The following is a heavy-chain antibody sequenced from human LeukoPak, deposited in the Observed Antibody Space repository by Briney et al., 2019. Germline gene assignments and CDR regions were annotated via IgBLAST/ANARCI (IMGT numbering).Heavy chain of an antibody. D-gene: IGHD3-16*01. J-gene: IGHJ4*02. Sequence: GGSLRPSCAASGFTFSSYSMNWVRQAPGKGLEWVSSISSSSSYIYYADSVKGRFTISRDNAKNSLYLQMNSLRAEDTAVYYCARSPGARGGNWGQGTLVTVSS. CDR2: ISSSSSYI. V-gene: IGHV3-21*01. CDR1: GFTFSSYS. CDR3: ARSPGARGGN.